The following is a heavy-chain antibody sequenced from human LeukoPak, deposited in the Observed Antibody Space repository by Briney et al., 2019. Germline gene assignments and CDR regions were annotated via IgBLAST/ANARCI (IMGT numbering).Heavy chain of an antibody. D-gene: IGHD5-24*01. CDR1: GYTLTDYY. CDR3: ARTQSGDGYDY. CDR2: INPNSGGT. J-gene: IGHJ4*02. Sequence: ASVKVSCKASGYTLTDYYIHWVRQAPGQGLEWMGWINPNSGGTNYAQKFQGRVTMTRDTSISTAYMELSRLRSDDTAVYYCARTQSGDGYDYWGQGTLVTVSS. V-gene: IGHV1-2*02.